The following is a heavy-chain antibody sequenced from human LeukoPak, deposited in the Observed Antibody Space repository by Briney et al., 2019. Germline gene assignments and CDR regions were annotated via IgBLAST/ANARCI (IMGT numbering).Heavy chain of an antibody. CDR1: GFTFSSYA. J-gene: IGHJ6*02. CDR2: ISGSGGST. CDR3: AKVNPGGSSGAMRSGVYYYYGMDV. V-gene: IGHV3-23*01. Sequence: GGSLRLSCVASGFTFSSYAMTWVRQAPGKGLEWVSAISGSGGSTYYADSVKGRFTISRDNSKNTLYLQMNSLRAEDTAVYYCAKVNPGGSSGAMRSGVYYYYGMDVWGQGTTVTVSS. D-gene: IGHD6-19*01.